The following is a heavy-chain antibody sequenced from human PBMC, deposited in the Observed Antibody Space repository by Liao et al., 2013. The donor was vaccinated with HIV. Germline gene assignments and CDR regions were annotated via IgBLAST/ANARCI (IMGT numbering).Heavy chain of an antibody. Sequence: QVQLQESGPGLVKPSETLSLTCTVSGGSVSPYYWSWIRQPAGKGLEWIGRIFTSGSTNYNPSLRSRVTMSVDTSKNQVSLKLSSVTAADTAVYYCARGFRSGSYYFDYWGQGALVTVSS. J-gene: IGHJ4*02. CDR3: ARGFRSGSYYFDY. D-gene: IGHD3-10*01. V-gene: IGHV4-4*07. CDR2: IFTSGST. CDR1: GGSVSPYY.